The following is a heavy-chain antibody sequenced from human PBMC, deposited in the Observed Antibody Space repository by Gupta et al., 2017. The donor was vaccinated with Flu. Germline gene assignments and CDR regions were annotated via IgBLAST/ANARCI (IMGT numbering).Heavy chain of an antibody. D-gene: IGHD3-22*01. Sequence: QVQLQESGPGLVKPSGTLSLTCAVSGGSISNNNWWSWVRQPPGKGPEWIGEIYHSGDTNYKPSLKSRVTISIDESKNECSLKLSSVTAAETAVYYCARGSNYYDRSGYYFFDSWGQGTLVTVSS. V-gene: IGHV4-4*02. CDR3: ARGSNYYDRSGYYFFDS. J-gene: IGHJ4*02. CDR1: GGSISNNNW. CDR2: IYHSGDT.